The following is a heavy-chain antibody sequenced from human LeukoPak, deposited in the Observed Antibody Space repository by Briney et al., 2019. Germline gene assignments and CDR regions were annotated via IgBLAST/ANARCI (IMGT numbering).Heavy chain of an antibody. D-gene: IGHD3-10*01. CDR3: ARLLSGLNWFDP. V-gene: IGHV5-51*01. Sequence: GESLKISFKGSGSRFTSYWIGWVRPMPGKGLEWMGIIYPGDSDTRYSPSFRGQVTISADKSISTAYLQWSSLKASDTAMYYCARLLSGLNWFDPWGQGTLDTVSS. CDR2: IYPGDSDT. J-gene: IGHJ5*02. CDR1: GSRFTSYW.